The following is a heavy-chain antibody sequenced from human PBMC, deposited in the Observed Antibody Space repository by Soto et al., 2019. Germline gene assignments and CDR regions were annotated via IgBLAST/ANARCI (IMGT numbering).Heavy chain of an antibody. CDR2: IIPILGIA. V-gene: IGHV1-69*02. D-gene: IGHD2-2*01. CDR3: ASRTGYCSSTSCFEY. CDR1: GGTFSSYT. Sequence: SVKVSCKASGGTFSSYTISWVRQAPGQGLEWMGRIIPILGIANYAQKFQGRVTITADKSTSTAYMELSSLRSEDTAVYYCASRTGYCSSTSCFEYWGQGTLVTVAS. J-gene: IGHJ4*02.